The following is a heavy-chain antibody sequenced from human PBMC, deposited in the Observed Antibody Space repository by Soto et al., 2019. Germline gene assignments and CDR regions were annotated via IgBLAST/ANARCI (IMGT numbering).Heavy chain of an antibody. J-gene: IGHJ4*02. CDR3: AKDQGSSWYEIDY. CDR1: GFSFSDYY. Sequence: GGSLRLSCAASGFSFSDYYMSWIRQAPGKGLEWVSYIDFRSNSIYYADSVKGRFTISRDNAKNSLYLQMNSLRDEDTAVYYCAKDQGSSWYEIDYWGQGTLVTVSS. CDR2: IDFRSNSI. D-gene: IGHD6-13*01. V-gene: IGHV3-11*04.